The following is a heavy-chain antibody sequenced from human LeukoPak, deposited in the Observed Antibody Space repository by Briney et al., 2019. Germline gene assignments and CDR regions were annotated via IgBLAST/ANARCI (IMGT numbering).Heavy chain of an antibody. J-gene: IGHJ5*02. CDR1: GYTFTSYD. V-gene: IGHV1-8*01. Sequence: ASVKVSFKASGYTFTSYDINWVRQATGQGLEWMGWMNPNSGNTGYAQKFQGRVTMTRNTSISTAYMELSSLRSEVTAVYYCARGRVYCSGGSCYNWFDPWGQGTLVTVSS. D-gene: IGHD2-15*01. CDR3: ARGRVYCSGGSCYNWFDP. CDR2: MNPNSGNT.